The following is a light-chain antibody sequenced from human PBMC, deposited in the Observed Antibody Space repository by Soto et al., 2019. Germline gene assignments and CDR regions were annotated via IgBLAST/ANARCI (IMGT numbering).Light chain of an antibody. V-gene: IGKV3-20*01. J-gene: IGKJ1*01. CDR3: QQYGSSLWT. CDR1: QSVTSSY. Sequence: EIVLTQSPGTLSLSPWERATLSCRASQSVTSSYLAWYQQKPGQAPRLLIYGASSRATGIPDRFSGSGSGTDFTLTITRLEPEDCAVYYCQQYGSSLWTFGQGTKV. CDR2: GAS.